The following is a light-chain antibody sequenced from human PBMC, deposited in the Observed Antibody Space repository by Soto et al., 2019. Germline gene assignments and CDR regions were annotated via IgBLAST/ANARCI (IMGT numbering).Light chain of an antibody. V-gene: IGKV1D-12*01. CDR2: AAS. J-gene: IGKJ4*01. CDR3: QQGDAFPLT. Sequence: DIQMTQSPSSVSAFVGDRVTITCRASQGVSSWLAWYQQKPGKAPNLLIYAASSLQSGVPSRFSGSGCGTDFPLTITNLQPEDFATYYCQQGDAFPLTFGGGTKVEIK. CDR1: QGVSSW.